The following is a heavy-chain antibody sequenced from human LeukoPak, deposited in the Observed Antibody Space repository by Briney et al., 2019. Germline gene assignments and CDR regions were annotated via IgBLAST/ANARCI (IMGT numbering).Heavy chain of an antibody. J-gene: IGHJ4*02. V-gene: IGHV3-23*01. CDR3: ASYFHYGDYASLWY. CDR1: GFTFNTYA. CDR2: ISENGEST. Sequence: GGSLRLSCAASGFTFNTYAMSWVRQAPGKGLEWVSSISENGESTYYADSVKGRFTISRDNSRNTLYLQMNGLRAEDTAVYYCASYFHYGDYASLWYWGQGTLVTVSS. D-gene: IGHD4-17*01.